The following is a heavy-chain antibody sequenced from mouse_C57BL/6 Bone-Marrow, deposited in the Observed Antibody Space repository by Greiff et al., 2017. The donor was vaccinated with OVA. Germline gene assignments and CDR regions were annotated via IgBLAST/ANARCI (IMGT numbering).Heavy chain of an antibody. Sequence: QVQLKESGAELAKPGASVKLSCKASGYTFTSYWMHWVKQRPGQGLEWIGYINPSSGYTKYNQKFKDKATLTADKSTSTAYMQLSSLTYEDSADDYCATKPHNLYAMDYWGQGTSVTVSS. CDR1: GYTFTSYW. V-gene: IGHV1-7*01. CDR2: INPSSGYT. D-gene: IGHD6-1*01. CDR3: ATKPHNLYAMDY. J-gene: IGHJ4*01.